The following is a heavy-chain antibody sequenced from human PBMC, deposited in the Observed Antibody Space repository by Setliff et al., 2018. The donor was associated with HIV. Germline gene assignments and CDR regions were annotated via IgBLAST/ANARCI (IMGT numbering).Heavy chain of an antibody. CDR1: GGSFSGYY. Sequence: SETLSLTCAVYGGSFSGYYWSWIRQPPGKGLEWIGEINHSGSTNYNPSLKSRVTISVDTSKNQFSLKLSSVTAVDTAVYYCARDGFWSGYIAYWGQGTLVTVSS. D-gene: IGHD3-3*01. CDR2: INHSGST. V-gene: IGHV4-34*01. CDR3: ARDGFWSGYIAY. J-gene: IGHJ4*02.